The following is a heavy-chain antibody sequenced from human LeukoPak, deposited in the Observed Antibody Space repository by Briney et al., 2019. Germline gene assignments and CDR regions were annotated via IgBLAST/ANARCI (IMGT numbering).Heavy chain of an antibody. J-gene: IGHJ4*02. CDR3: ARALNCGGDCPSGY. Sequence: ASVKVSCKASGYTFTSYGISWVRQAPGQGLEWMGWISAYNGNTNYAQKLQGRVTMTTDTSTNTAYMELRSLRSDDTAVYYRARALNCGGDCPSGYWGQGTLVTVSS. D-gene: IGHD2-21*02. CDR1: GYTFTSYG. CDR2: ISAYNGNT. V-gene: IGHV1-18*01.